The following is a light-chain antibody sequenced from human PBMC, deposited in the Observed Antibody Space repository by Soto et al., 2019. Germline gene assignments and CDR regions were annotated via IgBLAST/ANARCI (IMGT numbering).Light chain of an antibody. CDR2: GAS. J-gene: IGKJ5*01. V-gene: IGKV3-20*01. Sequence: EVVFTQSPGILSLSPGERASLSCGASQSIISSFLAWYQQKPGQAPRLLIYGASSRATGIPDRFSGTGSETDFTLTISRLEPDDFAVYYCQQYYNSPITFGQGTLMEMK. CDR1: QSIISSF. CDR3: QQYYNSPIT.